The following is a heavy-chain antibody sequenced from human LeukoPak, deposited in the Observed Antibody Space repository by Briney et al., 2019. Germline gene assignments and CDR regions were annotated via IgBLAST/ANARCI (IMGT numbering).Heavy chain of an antibody. CDR3: ARRWSSGWYDY. V-gene: IGHV5-51*01. CDR2: IYPGDSDT. J-gene: IGHJ4*02. CDR1: GYSFTSYW. D-gene: IGHD6-19*01. Sequence: GESLKISCKGSGYSFTSYWIGWVRQMPGKGLEWMGIIYPGDSDTRYGPSFQGQVTMSADKSISTAYLQWTSLKASDTAIYYCARRWSSGWYDYWGQGALVTVSS.